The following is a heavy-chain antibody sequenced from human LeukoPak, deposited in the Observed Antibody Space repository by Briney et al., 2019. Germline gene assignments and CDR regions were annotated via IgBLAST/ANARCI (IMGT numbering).Heavy chain of an antibody. CDR1: GGTLNTYS. J-gene: IGHJ6*02. CDR3: ARGNSRWSTPSSSYYYRMDV. CDR2: IIPVFNTI. V-gene: IGHV1-69*13. D-gene: IGHD4-23*01. Sequence: SVKVSCKASGGTLNTYSISWVRQAPGQGLEWMGGIIPVFNTINYAQRFQGRVTLTVDESMSTAYMELSSLRSEDTAVYYCARGNSRWSTPSSSYYYRMDVWGQGTTVAVSS.